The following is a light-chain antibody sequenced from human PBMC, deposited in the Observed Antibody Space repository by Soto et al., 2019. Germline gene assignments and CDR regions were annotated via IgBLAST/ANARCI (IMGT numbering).Light chain of an antibody. CDR2: GAS. Sequence: ETVMTQSPDTLSVSPGESATLSCRASQDVSTNLAWFHQKPGQTPRLVLDGASKRATGIPARFSGSGSRRHFHLTISSLRSEDFGVYYCQHYNNWPPYIFGQGTKVEIK. CDR3: QHYNNWPPYI. CDR1: QDVSTN. V-gene: IGKV3-15*01. J-gene: IGKJ2*01.